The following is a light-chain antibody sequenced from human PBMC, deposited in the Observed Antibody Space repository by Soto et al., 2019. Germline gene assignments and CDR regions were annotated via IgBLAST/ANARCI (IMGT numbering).Light chain of an antibody. Sequence: DIQMTQSPSSLSASVGDRVTIACRASQGVTTDLVWYQHQPGKAPKRLIYAASSLESGVPSRFSASGSGTEFTFTISSLQPEDFATYYCLKHKSFPWTFGQGTKVEIK. V-gene: IGKV1-17*01. J-gene: IGKJ1*01. CDR1: QGVTTD. CDR3: LKHKSFPWT. CDR2: AAS.